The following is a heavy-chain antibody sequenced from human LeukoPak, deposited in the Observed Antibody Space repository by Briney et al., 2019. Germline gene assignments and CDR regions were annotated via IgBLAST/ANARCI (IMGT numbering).Heavy chain of an antibody. CDR2: ISAYNGNT. Sequence: ASVKVSCKASGYTFTSYGISWVRQAPGQGLEWMGWISAYNGNTNYAQKLQGRVPMTTDTSPSTDYMEMRSLRSDDTAVYYCARDPLLYSSSWYGDAFDIWRQGTMVTVSS. J-gene: IGHJ3*02. V-gene: IGHV1-18*01. CDR1: GYTFTSYG. CDR3: ARDPLLYSSSWYGDAFDI. D-gene: IGHD6-13*01.